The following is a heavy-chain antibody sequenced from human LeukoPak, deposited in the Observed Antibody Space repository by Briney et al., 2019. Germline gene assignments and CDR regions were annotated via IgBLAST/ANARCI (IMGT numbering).Heavy chain of an antibody. CDR1: GFIFNNYG. Sequence: GGSLRLSCAASGFIFNNYGMHWVRQAPGKGLDWVAYIRNDGGNKQYADSVKGRFSISRDNSKNTLSLEMNSLRAEDTAVYYCARDQTAMVTFWFDPWGQGTLVTVSS. J-gene: IGHJ5*02. V-gene: IGHV3-30*02. D-gene: IGHD5-18*01. CDR3: ARDQTAMVTFWFDP. CDR2: IRNDGGNK.